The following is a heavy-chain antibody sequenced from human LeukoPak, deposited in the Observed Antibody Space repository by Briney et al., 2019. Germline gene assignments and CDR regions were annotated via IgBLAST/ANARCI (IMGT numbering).Heavy chain of an antibody. J-gene: IGHJ6*02. Sequence: ASVKVSCKASGYTFTSYDINWVRQATGQGLEWMGWMNPNSGNTGYAQKFQGRVTMTRNTSISTAYVELSSLRSEDTAVYYCARLGSSSWYEVYYYYYGMDVWGQGTTVTVSS. V-gene: IGHV1-8*01. D-gene: IGHD6-13*01. CDR1: GYTFTSYD. CDR3: ARLGSSSWYEVYYYYYGMDV. CDR2: MNPNSGNT.